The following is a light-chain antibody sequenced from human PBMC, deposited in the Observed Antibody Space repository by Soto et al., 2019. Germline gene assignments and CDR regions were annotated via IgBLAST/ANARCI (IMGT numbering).Light chain of an antibody. V-gene: IGKV1-39*01. CDR1: QSISSY. Sequence: DIPMTQSPSSLSASVGDRVTITCRASQSISSYLTWYQQKPGKAPKLLIYAASSLQSGVPSRFSGSGSGTHFTLTISSLHPEDFATYDCQQSYSTPYTFGQGNKLEIK. CDR3: QQSYSTPYT. CDR2: AAS. J-gene: IGKJ2*01.